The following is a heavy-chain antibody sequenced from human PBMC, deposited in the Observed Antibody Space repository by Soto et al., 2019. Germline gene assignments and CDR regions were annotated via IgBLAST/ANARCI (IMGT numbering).Heavy chain of an antibody. Sequence: SETLSLTCTVSGGPISSYNWSWIRQPPGKGLEWIGYIYYSGSTNYNPSLKSRVTISVDTSKNQFSLKLSSVTAADTAVYYCARDQTGEGYYGMDVWGQGTTVTVSS. D-gene: IGHD7-27*01. CDR1: GGPISSYN. V-gene: IGHV4-59*01. CDR3: ARDQTGEGYYGMDV. J-gene: IGHJ6*02. CDR2: IYYSGST.